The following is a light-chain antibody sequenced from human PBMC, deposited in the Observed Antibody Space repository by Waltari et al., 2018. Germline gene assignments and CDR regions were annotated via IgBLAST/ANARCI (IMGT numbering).Light chain of an antibody. V-gene: IGLV2-14*03. CDR1: SDDIGAYPF. Sequence: QSALTQPASVSGSPGQSVTISCTGTSDDIGAYPFVSWYRQHAGGAPTLIIYAVTHRSSGVSDRFSGYKSGDTASLTISGLQPDDEADYFCSSYTGSGALIFGGGTKLTVL. J-gene: IGLJ2*01. CDR3: SSYTGSGALI. CDR2: AVT.